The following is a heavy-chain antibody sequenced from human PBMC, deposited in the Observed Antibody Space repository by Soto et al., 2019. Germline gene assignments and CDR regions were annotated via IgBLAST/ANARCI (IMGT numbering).Heavy chain of an antibody. CDR2: IIPIFGTT. Sequence: GASVKVSCKTSGDIFSGYSISWVRQAPGQGLGWMGGIIPIFGTTNYAQRFHGRVTITADKSTSTVYMELYSLKSGDTAVYYCARDLGSGYDPGDYWGQRTLVTVSS. J-gene: IGHJ4*02. D-gene: IGHD5-12*01. CDR3: ARDLGSGYDPGDY. V-gene: IGHV1-69*06. CDR1: GDIFSGYS.